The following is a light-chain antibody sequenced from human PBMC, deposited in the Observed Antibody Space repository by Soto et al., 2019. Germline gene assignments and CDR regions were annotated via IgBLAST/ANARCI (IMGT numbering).Light chain of an antibody. CDR1: SGHSSYI. CDR3: ETWDSNPHVV. Sequence: QPVLTQSSSASASLGSSVKLTCTLSSGHSSYIIAWHQQQPGKATRYLMKLEGSGSYNKGSGVPDRFSGSSSGADRYLTISNLQSEDEADYYWETWDSNPHVVFGGGTKLTVL. V-gene: IGLV4-60*03. CDR2: LEGSGSY. J-gene: IGLJ2*01.